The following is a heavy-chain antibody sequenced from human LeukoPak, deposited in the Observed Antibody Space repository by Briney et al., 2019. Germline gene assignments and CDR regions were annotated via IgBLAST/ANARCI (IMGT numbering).Heavy chain of an antibody. CDR2: MNPNSGNT. CDR1: GYTFTGYD. D-gene: IGHD6-13*01. J-gene: IGHJ3*02. CDR3: ARSSVEQQLADAFDI. V-gene: IGHV1-8*01. Sequence: ASVKVSCKASGYTFTGYDINWVRQATGQGLEWMGWMNPNSGNTGYAQKFQGRVTMTRNTSISTAYMELSSLRSEDTAVYYCARSSVEQQLADAFDIWGQGTMVTVSS.